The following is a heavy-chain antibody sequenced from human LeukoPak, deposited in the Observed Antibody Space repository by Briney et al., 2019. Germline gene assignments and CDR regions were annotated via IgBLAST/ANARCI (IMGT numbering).Heavy chain of an antibody. J-gene: IGHJ4*02. CDR1: QFTFSDYT. CDR3: ARGPAYCGADCYPYFVY. D-gene: IGHD2-21*02. Sequence: KPGGSLRLSCAASQFTFSDYTMNWVRRAPGKGLEWVSSISTRSDYIYYAESVKGRFTISRDNAKNSLYLQMNTLRAEDTALYYCARGPAYCGADCYPYFVYWGQGTLVTVSS. CDR2: ISTRSDYI. V-gene: IGHV3-21*04.